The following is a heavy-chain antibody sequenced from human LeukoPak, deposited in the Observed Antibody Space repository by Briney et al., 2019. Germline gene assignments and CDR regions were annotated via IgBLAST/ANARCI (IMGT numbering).Heavy chain of an antibody. CDR1: GGTFSSYA. Sequence: SVKVSCKASGGTFSSYAIGWVRQAPGQGLEWMGGIIPIFGTANYAQKFQGRVTITTDESTSTAYMELSSLRSEDTAVYYCASDAVGATGYYYYMDVWGKGTTVTVSS. D-gene: IGHD1-26*01. CDR2: IIPIFGTA. J-gene: IGHJ6*03. V-gene: IGHV1-69*05. CDR3: ASDAVGATGYYYYMDV.